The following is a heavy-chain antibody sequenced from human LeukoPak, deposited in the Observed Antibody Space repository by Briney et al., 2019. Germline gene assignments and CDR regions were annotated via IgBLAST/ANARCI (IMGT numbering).Heavy chain of an antibody. V-gene: IGHV3-74*01. D-gene: IGHD3-10*01. CDR2: INNDGSST. CDR1: GFTFSNYW. CDR3: VGANYGPGCGGGCFDP. J-gene: IGHJ5*02. Sequence: GGSLRLSCAASGFTFSNYWMHWVRQAPGKGLVWVSRINNDGSSTSYADSVKGRFTISRDNAKNTLYLQMNSLRVEDTGMYYCVGANYGPGCGGGCFDPGGQGTRVSVSS.